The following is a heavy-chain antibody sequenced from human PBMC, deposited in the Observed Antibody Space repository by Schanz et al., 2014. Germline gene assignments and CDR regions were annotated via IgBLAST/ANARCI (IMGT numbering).Heavy chain of an antibody. CDR3: ARGGVVVVTAALNWFDP. CDR2: INTNNGDP. Sequence: QVQLVQSGAEVKKPGASVKVSCKASGYTFTSYAISWVRQAPGQGLEWMGWINTNNGDPTYAQGFTGRFVFSLDTSVSTAYLQISSLKAEDTAVYYCARGGVVVVTAALNWFDPWGQGTLVTVSS. V-gene: IGHV7-4-1*02. J-gene: IGHJ5*02. D-gene: IGHD2-15*01. CDR1: GYTFTSYA.